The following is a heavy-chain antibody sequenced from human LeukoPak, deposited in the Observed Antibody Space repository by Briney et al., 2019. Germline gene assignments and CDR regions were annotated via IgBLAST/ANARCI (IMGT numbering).Heavy chain of an antibody. D-gene: IGHD3-22*01. CDR3: ARGTDRSKVAY. V-gene: IGHV4-34*01. CDR2: IHPSGTI. CDR1: GGSFSAYY. Sequence: SETLSLTCAVYGGSFSAYYWSWIRQPPGKGLEWIGEIHPSGTINCSPSLQSRLIISADTSKNQFSLNLSSVTAADTAVYYCARGTDRSKVAYWGQGTLVTVSS. J-gene: IGHJ4*02.